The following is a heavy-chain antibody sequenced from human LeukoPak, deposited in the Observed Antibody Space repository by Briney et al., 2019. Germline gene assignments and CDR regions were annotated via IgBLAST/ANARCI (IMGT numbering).Heavy chain of an antibody. J-gene: IGHJ4*02. Sequence: PSETLSLTCSVSGGSISRYYWGWIRQPPGKGLEWIGSIYYSGSTFYSPSLKSRVTISVDTSKNQFSLKLSSVTAADTAVYYCASLRERSYYARGFDYWGQGTLVTVSS. CDR3: ASLRERSYYARGFDY. CDR2: IYYSGST. CDR1: GGSISRYY. D-gene: IGHD1-26*01. V-gene: IGHV4-39*01.